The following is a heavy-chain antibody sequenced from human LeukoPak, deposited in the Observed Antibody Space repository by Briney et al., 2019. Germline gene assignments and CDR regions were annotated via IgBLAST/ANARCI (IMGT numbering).Heavy chain of an antibody. Sequence: GGSLRLSCAASGFTFSGSAMHWVRQAPGKGLEWVSGISWNSGSIGYADSVKGRFIISRDNAKNSLYLQMNSLRAEDTALYYCAKARSYYGPSYFDYWGQGTLVTVSS. CDR2: ISWNSGSI. CDR1: GFTFSGSA. CDR3: AKARSYYGPSYFDY. V-gene: IGHV3-9*01. J-gene: IGHJ4*02. D-gene: IGHD3-10*01.